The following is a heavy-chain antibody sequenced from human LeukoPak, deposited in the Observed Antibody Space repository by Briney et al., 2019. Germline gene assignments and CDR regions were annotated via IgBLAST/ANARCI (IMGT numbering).Heavy chain of an antibody. D-gene: IGHD5-18*01. CDR2: FDPEDGET. CDR1: GYTLTELS. Sequence: ASVKVSCKVSGYTLTELSMHWVRQAPGKGLEWMGGFDPEDGETIYAQKFQGRVTMTEDTSTDTAYMELSSLRSEDTAVYYCAPAPPGIQLWRFFVLWGRGTLVTVSS. V-gene: IGHV1-24*01. CDR3: APAPPGIQLWRFFVL. J-gene: IGHJ2*01.